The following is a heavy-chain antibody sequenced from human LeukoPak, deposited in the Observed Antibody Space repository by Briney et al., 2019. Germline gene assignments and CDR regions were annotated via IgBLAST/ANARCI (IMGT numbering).Heavy chain of an antibody. J-gene: IGHJ5*02. V-gene: IGHV4-34*01. CDR3: ARASRMRQVGPRWLDP. D-gene: IGHD1-26*01. CDR1: GGSFSVYY. CDR2: INGSGNS. Sequence: PSETLSLTCALYGGSFSVYYWAWIRQSPVKGLEWIGEINGSGNSNYNPSLKSRVTISLDTSKNQFSLKLTSVTAADTAIYFCARASRMRQVGPRWLDPWGQGTLVTVSS.